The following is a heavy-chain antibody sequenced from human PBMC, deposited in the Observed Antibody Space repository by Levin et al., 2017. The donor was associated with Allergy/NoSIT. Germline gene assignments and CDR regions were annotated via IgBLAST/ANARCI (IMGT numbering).Heavy chain of an antibody. J-gene: IGHJ5*02. CDR1: GYSFTSYW. CDR2: IDPSDSYT. Sequence: KVSCKGSGYSFTSYWISWVRQMPGKGLEWMGRIDPSDSYTNYSPSFQGHVTISADKSISTAYLQWSSLKASDTPMYYCARQSGWSSSGWYSWFDPWGQGTLVTVSS. V-gene: IGHV5-10-1*01. D-gene: IGHD6-19*01. CDR3: ARQSGWSSSGWYSWFDP.